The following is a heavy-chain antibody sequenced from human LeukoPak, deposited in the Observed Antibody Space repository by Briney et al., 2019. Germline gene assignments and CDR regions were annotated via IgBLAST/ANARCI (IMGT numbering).Heavy chain of an antibody. J-gene: IGHJ5*02. D-gene: IGHD5-18*01. CDR2: MHCDGSNK. Sequence: VMHCDGSNKYYADSVKGRFTISRDNSKNTLYLQMNSLRAEDTAVYYCARDTGDTAMVSWGQGTLVTVSS. CDR3: ARDTGDTAMVS. V-gene: IGHV3-30*07.